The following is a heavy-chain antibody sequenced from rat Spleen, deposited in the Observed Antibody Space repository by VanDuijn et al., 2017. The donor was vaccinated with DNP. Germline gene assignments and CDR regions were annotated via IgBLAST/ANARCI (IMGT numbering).Heavy chain of an antibody. CDR3: ARWSTSHWYFDF. Sequence: EVQLVEYGGGLVQPGKSLKLSCAASGFTFSDYYMAWVRQAPTKGLEWVAYIHYDGGNTYYGDSVKGRFTISRDNAESTLYLQINSLRSEDMANYYCARWSTSHWYFDFLGPGTMVTVSS. CDR1: GFTFSDYY. V-gene: IGHV5-22*01. D-gene: IGHD3-1*01. J-gene: IGHJ1*01. CDR2: IHYDGGNT.